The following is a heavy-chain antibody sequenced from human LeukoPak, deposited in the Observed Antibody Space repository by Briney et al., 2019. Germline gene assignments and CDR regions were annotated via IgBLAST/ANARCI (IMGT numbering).Heavy chain of an antibody. CDR2: INYDGSEK. J-gene: IGHJ4*02. CDR3: ATRNIFEY. Sequence: PGGSLRLSCTVSGFTFSGHWMNWVRQAPGKGLEWVANINYDGSEKGYVDSVEGRFTISRDNSKNSLFLQMNSLRAEDTAVYYCATRNIFEYWGQGTLVTVSS. V-gene: IGHV3-7*01. CDR1: GFTFSGHW.